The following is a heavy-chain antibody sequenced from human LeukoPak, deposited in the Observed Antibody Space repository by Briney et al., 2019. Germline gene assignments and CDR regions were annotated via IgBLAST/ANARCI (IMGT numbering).Heavy chain of an antibody. V-gene: IGHV3-21*01. CDR3: ARDLTRPYIVVVPAAIDY. J-gene: IGHJ4*02. D-gene: IGHD2-2*01. CDR2: ISSSSSYI. Sequence: GGSLRLCCAASGFTFSSYSMNWVRQAPGKGPEWVSSISSSSSYIYYADSVKGRFTISRDNAKNSLYLQMNSLRAEDTAVYYCARDLTRPYIVVVPAAIDYWGQGTLVTVSS. CDR1: GFTFSSYS.